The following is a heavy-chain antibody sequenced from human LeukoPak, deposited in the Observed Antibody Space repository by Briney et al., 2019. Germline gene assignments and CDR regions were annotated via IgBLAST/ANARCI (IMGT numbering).Heavy chain of an antibody. CDR1: GFTFSSSG. D-gene: IGHD6-13*01. Sequence: GGSPRLSCAASGFTFSSSGMHWVRQAPGKGLEWVAVIWSDGSDTHYADSVKGRFTISRDNSKNTLFLQMNSLRAEDTAVYYCARDRGSRWYGPIDYWGQGTLVTVSS. CDR3: ARDRGSRWYGPIDY. V-gene: IGHV3-33*01. J-gene: IGHJ4*02. CDR2: IWSDGSDT.